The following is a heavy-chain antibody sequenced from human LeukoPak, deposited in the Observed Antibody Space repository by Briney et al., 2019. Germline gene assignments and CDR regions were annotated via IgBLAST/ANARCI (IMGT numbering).Heavy chain of an antibody. CDR1: GFTFSSYA. J-gene: IGHJ5*02. CDR2: ISGSGDAT. Sequence: GGSLRFSCAASGFTFSSYAMSWVRQAPGKGLEWVSTISGSGDATYYADSVKGRFTIPRDNSKNTLYLQMNSLRAEDTAVYYCAKTGAYYDISPSPRFDPWGQGTLVTVSS. D-gene: IGHD3-9*01. CDR3: AKTGAYYDISPSPRFDP. V-gene: IGHV3-23*01.